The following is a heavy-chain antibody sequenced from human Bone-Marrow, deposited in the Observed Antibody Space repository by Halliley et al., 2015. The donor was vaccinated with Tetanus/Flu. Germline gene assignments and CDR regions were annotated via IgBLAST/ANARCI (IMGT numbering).Heavy chain of an antibody. CDR1: GGSITNSNYY. CDR3: ARRLAVSAPYYFDY. V-gene: IGHV4-39*01. D-gene: IGHD2-15*01. Sequence: TLSLTCTVSGGSITNSNYYWAWIRQPPGKGLEWIASIYYSGSTYYNPSLKSRVTISVDTSKNQFSLRVTSVTAADTALYYCARRLAVSAPYYFDYWGQGSLVAVSS. CDR2: IYYSGST. J-gene: IGHJ4*02.